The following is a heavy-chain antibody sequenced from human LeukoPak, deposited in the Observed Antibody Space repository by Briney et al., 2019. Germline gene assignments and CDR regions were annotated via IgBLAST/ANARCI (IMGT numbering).Heavy chain of an antibody. Sequence: GGSLRLSCAASGFPFSSYAMTWVRQAPGKGLEWVSSISGDGATTYHADSVKGRFTISRDNSKNTLYLQMNSLRAEDTAVYYCAKSNSGSYYYYYYGMDVWGQGTTVTVSS. CDR3: AKSNSGSYYYYYYGMDV. CDR1: GFPFSSYA. CDR2: ISGDGATT. J-gene: IGHJ6*02. V-gene: IGHV3-23*01. D-gene: IGHD1-26*01.